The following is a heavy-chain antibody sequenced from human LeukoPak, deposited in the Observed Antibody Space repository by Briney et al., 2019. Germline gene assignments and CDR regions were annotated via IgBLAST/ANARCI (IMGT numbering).Heavy chain of an antibody. D-gene: IGHD3-10*01. J-gene: IGHJ4*02. CDR3: AREERWFGELFVDY. CDR2: INSDGSST. Sequence: GGSLRLSCAASGFTFSSYWMHWVRQAPGKGLVWVSRINSDGSSTSYADSVKGRFTISRDNAMNTLYLQMNSLRAEDTAVYYCAREERWFGELFVDYWGQGTLVTVSS. CDR1: GFTFSSYW. V-gene: IGHV3-74*01.